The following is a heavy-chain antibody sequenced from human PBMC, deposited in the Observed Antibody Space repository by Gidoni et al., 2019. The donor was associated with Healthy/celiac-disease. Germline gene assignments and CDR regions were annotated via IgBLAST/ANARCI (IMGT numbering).Heavy chain of an antibody. CDR1: GFTFSSYW. J-gene: IGHJ4*02. D-gene: IGHD4-17*01. V-gene: IGHV3-74*01. Sequence: EVQLVESRGGLVQPGGSLRLSCAASGFTFSSYWRHWVSQAPGKGMVWVSRINSDGSSTSYADSVKGRFTISRDNAKNTLYLQMNSLRAEDTAVYYCARGRYGGNPIDYWGQGTLVTVSS. CDR2: INSDGSST. CDR3: ARGRYGGNPIDY.